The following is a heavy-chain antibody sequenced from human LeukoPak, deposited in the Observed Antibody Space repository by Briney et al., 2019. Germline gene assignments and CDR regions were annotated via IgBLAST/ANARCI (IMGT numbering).Heavy chain of an antibody. V-gene: IGHV3-30-3*01. J-gene: IGHJ4*02. CDR2: ISYDGSNK. CDR1: GFTFSSYA. Sequence: GGSLRLSCAASGFTFSSYAMHWVRQAPGKGLEWVAVISYDGSNKYYADSVKGRFTISRDNSKNTLYLQMNSLRAEDTAVYYCARVLWGSSWPRILGYYFDYWGQGTLVTVSS. CDR3: ARVLWGSSWPRILGYYFDY. D-gene: IGHD6-13*01.